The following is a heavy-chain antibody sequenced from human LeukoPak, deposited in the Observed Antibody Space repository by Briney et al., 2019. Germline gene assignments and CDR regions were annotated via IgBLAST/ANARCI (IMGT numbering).Heavy chain of an antibody. CDR2: IYHSGNT. Sequence: SETLSLTCTVSGYSISTSYYWGWIRQPPGKGLEWIGSIYHSGNTYYNPSLKSRVTISVDTSKNQFSLKLSSVTAADTAVYYCARVQGELLLNAFDIWGQGTMVTVSS. CDR1: GYSISTSYY. J-gene: IGHJ3*02. CDR3: ARVQGELLLNAFDI. D-gene: IGHD1-26*01. V-gene: IGHV4-38-2*02.